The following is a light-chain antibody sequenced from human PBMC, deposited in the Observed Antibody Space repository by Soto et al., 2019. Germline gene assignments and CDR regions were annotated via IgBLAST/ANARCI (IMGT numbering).Light chain of an antibody. CDR2: WAS. CDR1: QSLLYSSNNKNY. Sequence: DIVMTLSPDSLEVSLGERATINCKSSQSLLYSSNNKNYLAWYQQKPAQPPKLLIFWASTRDSGVTDRFSGSGSVTDITLTISSLQAEYVAVDYCQQYYATHRTFGQGTKVEIK. J-gene: IGKJ1*01. CDR3: QQYYATHRT. V-gene: IGKV4-1*01.